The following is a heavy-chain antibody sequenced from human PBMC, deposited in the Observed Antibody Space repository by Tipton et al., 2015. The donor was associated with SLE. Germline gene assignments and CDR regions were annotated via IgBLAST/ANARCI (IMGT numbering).Heavy chain of an antibody. CDR3: AKAPGLDRDYYYYYYMDV. CDR1: GGSFSGYY. CDR2: INHSGGT. Sequence: TLSLTCAVYGGSFSGYYWSWIRQPPGKGLEWIGEINHSGGTNYNPSPKSRVTISVDTSKNQFSLKVSSVTAADTAVYYCAKAPGLDRDYYYYYYMDVWGKGTAVTVSS. J-gene: IGHJ6*03. D-gene: IGHD3/OR15-3a*01. V-gene: IGHV4-34*01.